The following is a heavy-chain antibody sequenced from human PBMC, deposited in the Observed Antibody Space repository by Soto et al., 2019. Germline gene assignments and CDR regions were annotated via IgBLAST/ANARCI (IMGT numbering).Heavy chain of an antibody. D-gene: IGHD2-21*01. CDR3: ARRAIPSPVLYFDH. V-gene: IGHV3-23*01. Sequence: EVQLLESGGALIQPGGSLRLSCVGSGFTFSSSAMSWVRQAPGKGLEWVSTISGSGGGTYYAGSVKGRFTISRDNSKNTLYLQMSSLRAEDTAVYYCARRAIPSPVLYFDHWGRGTLVTVSS. CDR2: ISGSGGGT. J-gene: IGHJ4*02. CDR1: GFTFSSSA.